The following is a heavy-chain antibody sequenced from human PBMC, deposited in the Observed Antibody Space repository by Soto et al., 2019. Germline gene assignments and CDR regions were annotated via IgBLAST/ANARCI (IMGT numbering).Heavy chain of an antibody. J-gene: IGHJ4*02. CDR2: SIPIFGTA. V-gene: IGHV1-69*13. D-gene: IGHD3-10*01. CDR1: GGTFSSYA. Sequence: AASVKVSCKASGGTFSSYAISWVRQAPGQGLEWMGGSIPIFGTANYAQKFQGRVTITADESTSTAYMELSSLRSEDTAVYYCASGFGELLLNYWGQGTLVTVSS. CDR3: ASGFGELLLNY.